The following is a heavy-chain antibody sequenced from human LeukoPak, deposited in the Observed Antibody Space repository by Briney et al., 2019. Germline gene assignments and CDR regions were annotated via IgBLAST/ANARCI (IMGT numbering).Heavy chain of an antibody. D-gene: IGHD6-6*01. CDR1: GFTFSDYY. Sequence: GGSLRLSCAASGFTFSDYYMSWIRQAPGKGLEWVSYISSSGSTIYYADSVKGRFTISRDNAKNSLYPQMNSLRAEDTAVYYCARAEGSPSGPWYYYYMDVWGKGTTVTVSS. CDR3: ARAEGSPSGPWYYYYMDV. CDR2: ISSSGSTI. V-gene: IGHV3-11*01. J-gene: IGHJ6*03.